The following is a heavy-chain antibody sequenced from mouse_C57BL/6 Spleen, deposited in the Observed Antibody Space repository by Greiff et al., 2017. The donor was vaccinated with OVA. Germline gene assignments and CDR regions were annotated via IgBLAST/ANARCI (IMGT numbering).Heavy chain of an antibody. J-gene: IGHJ2*01. CDR1: GYTFTDYN. CDR3: ARGGVIYDYDEGGFDY. CDR2: INPNNGGT. V-gene: IGHV1-18*01. Sequence: EVQLQQSGPELVKPGASVKIPCKASGYTFTDYNMDWVKQSHGKSLEWIGDINPNNGGTIYNQKFKGKATLTVDKSSSTAYMELRSLTSEDTAVYYCARGGVIYDYDEGGFDYWGQGTTLTVSS. D-gene: IGHD2-4*01.